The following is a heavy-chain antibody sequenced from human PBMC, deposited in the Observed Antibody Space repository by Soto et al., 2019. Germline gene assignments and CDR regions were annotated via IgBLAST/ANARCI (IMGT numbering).Heavy chain of an antibody. CDR3: ATGTTGTTYFSWFGP. CDR1: GGSFSSYY. Sequence: QEQLQQWGAGLLKPSETLSLTCAVYGGSFSSYYWTWIRQPPGKGLEWIGEISPSGSTNYNPSLKIPVTISQDTSKNQVSLQLSSVTAADTAVYYCATGTTGTTYFSWFGPWGQGTLVTVSS. D-gene: IGHD1-7*01. CDR2: ISPSGST. V-gene: IGHV4-34*01. J-gene: IGHJ5*02.